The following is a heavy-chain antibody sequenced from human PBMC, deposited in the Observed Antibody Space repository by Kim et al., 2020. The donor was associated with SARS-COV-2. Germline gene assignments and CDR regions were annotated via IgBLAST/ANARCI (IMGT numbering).Heavy chain of an antibody. J-gene: IGHJ6*02. CDR2: IWYDGSNK. CDR3: ARDLGGIAATYGMDV. D-gene: IGHD6-25*01. CDR1: GFTFSSYG. Sequence: SLRLSCAASGFTFSSYGMHWVRQAPGKGLEWVAVIWYDGSNKYYADAVKGRFTISRDNSKNTLYLQMNSLRAEDTAVYYCARDLGGIAATYGMDVWGQGTTVTVSS. V-gene: IGHV3-33*01.